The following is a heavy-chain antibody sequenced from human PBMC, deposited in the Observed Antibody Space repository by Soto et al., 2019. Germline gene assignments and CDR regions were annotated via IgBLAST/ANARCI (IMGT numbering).Heavy chain of an antibody. V-gene: IGHV4-59*01. J-gene: IGHJ6*02. CDR2: MYKTGST. D-gene: IGHD2-21*02. Sequence: QVRLQESGPGLVKPSETLSLTCTVSGGSISSAYWSWIRQPPRKGLEWIGYMYKTGSTVYNPCLKSRVTISVATSKNQFYLKVNSVTAADTAVYYCARDLWGYCGTDCYPLDVWGQGTTVTVSS. CDR1: GGSISSAY. CDR3: ARDLWGYCGTDCYPLDV.